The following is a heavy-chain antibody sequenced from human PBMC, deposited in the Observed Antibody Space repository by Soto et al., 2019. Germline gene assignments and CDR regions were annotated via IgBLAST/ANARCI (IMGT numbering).Heavy chain of an antibody. CDR2: VYHSGST. D-gene: IGHD7-27*01. J-gene: IGHJ4*03. V-gene: IGHV4-31*03. CDR1: GDSIRGGGHY. Sequence: QVQLQESGPGLVKPSQTLSLTCSVSGDSIRGGGHYWNWIRQFPGKGLEGIGYVYHSGSTHYNPSLRGRLTISIDTSKNQFSLRLISVTAADTALYYCARDTGLAPTVWGYWGHGTQVTVSS. CDR3: ARDTGLAPTVWGY.